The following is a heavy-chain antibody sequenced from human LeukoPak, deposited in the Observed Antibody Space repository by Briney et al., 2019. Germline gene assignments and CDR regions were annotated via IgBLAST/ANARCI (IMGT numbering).Heavy chain of an antibody. CDR1: GXTFSDHY. Sequence: PGGSLRLSCEVSGXTFSDHYMSWVRQAPGKGLEWVANIKQDGSEKYYVDSVKGRFTISRDNAKDSLYLQMNSLRAEDTAVYYCARDRGLYYYYYGMDVWGQGTTVTVSS. J-gene: IGHJ6*02. CDR3: ARDRGLYYYYYGMDV. CDR2: IKQDGSEK. V-gene: IGHV3-7*05. D-gene: IGHD5-12*01.